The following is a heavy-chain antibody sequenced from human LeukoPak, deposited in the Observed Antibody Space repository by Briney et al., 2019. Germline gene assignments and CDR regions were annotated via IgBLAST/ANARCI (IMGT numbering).Heavy chain of an antibody. CDR3: ARRSSTLDY. J-gene: IGHJ4*02. CDR1: GESFSGYY. V-gene: IGHV4-34*01. Sequence: PSETLSLTCAVYGESFSGYYWSWIRQPPGKGLEWIGEINHSGSANYNPSLKSRVTILVDTSKNQFSLKLSSVTAADTAVYYCARRSSTLDYWGQGTLVIVSS. CDR2: INHSGSA. D-gene: IGHD2-2*01.